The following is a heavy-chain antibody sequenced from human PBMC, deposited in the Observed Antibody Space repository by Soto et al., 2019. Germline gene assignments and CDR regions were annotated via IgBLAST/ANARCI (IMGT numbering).Heavy chain of an antibody. Sequence: QVVLVQSGAEVKKPGDSVKVSCKSSGYKFTEYYIHWVRQAPGQGPEWMGWVNPKRGDAVYAQKFQGWATMTRDTATTTAYLEVNRLKPDDTAVYFCARDPGLPGRYWYFDLWGRGTLVTVSS. CDR1: GYKFTEYY. CDR2: VNPKRGDA. D-gene: IGHD3-9*01. V-gene: IGHV1-2*04. CDR3: ARDPGLPGRYWYFDL. J-gene: IGHJ2*01.